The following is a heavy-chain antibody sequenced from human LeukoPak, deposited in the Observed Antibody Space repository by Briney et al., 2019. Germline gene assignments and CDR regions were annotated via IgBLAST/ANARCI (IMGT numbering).Heavy chain of an antibody. CDR2: IYCSGST. D-gene: IGHD6-19*01. V-gene: IGHV4-31*03. J-gene: IGHJ5*02. Sequence: PSQTLSLTCTVSGGSISSGGYYWSWIRQHPGKGLEWIGYIYCSGSTYYNPSLKSRVTISVDTSKNQFSLKLSSVTAADTAVYYCAREISSGIAVAFDPWGQGTLVTVSS. CDR1: GGSISSGGYY. CDR3: AREISSGIAVAFDP.